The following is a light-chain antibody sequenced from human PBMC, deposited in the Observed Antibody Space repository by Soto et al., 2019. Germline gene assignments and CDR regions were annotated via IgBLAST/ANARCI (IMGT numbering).Light chain of an antibody. V-gene: IGLV2-8*01. CDR2: EVS. J-gene: IGLJ2*01. Sequence: QSVLTQPPSASGSPGQSVTISCTGTSSDVGGYNYVSWYQKYPGKAPKVIIYEVSKRPSGVPDRFSGSKSGNTAALTVSGLQAEDEAEYYCSSYAGTISKLFGGGTKLTVL. CDR1: SSDVGGYNY. CDR3: SSYAGTISKL.